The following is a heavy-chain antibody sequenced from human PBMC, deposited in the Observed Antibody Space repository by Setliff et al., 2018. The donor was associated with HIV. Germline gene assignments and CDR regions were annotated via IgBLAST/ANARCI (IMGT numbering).Heavy chain of an antibody. D-gene: IGHD4-17*01. Sequence: SETLSLTCAVYGGSFSGYYWSWIRQRPGKGLEWIGEINHSGSTNYNPSLKRRVTISVDTSKNQFSLKLTSVTAADTAVYFCAGDYAGSGRPFDYWGQGTLVTVSS. V-gene: IGHV4-34*01. CDR3: AGDYAGSGRPFDY. CDR1: GGSFSGYY. J-gene: IGHJ4*02. CDR2: INHSGST.